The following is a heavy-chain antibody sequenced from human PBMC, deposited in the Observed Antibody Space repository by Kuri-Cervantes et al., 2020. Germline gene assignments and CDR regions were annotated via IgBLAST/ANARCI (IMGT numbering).Heavy chain of an antibody. J-gene: IGHJ4*02. Sequence: SETLSLTCTVSGGSVSSGSYYWSWIRQPPGKGLEWIGYIYYSGTTNYNPSLKSRVTISVDTSKNQFSLKLSSVTAADTAVYYCARRGSGWSLVYWGQGTLVTDSS. D-gene: IGHD6-19*01. CDR3: ARRGSGWSLVY. CDR2: IYYSGTT. V-gene: IGHV4-61*01. CDR1: GGSVSSGSYY.